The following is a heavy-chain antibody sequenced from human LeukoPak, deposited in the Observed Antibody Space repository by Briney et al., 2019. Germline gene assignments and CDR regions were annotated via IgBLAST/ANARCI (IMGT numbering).Heavy chain of an antibody. J-gene: IGHJ3*02. CDR2: IYTSGST. D-gene: IGHD3-3*01. Sequence: SETLSLTCTVSGGSISSYYWSWIRQPAGKGLEWIGRIYTSGSTNYNPSLKSRVTISVDTSKNQFSLKLSSVTAADTAVYYCARTIWSGYSDAFDIWGQGTMVTVSS. V-gene: IGHV4-4*07. CDR1: GGSISSYY. CDR3: ARTIWSGYSDAFDI.